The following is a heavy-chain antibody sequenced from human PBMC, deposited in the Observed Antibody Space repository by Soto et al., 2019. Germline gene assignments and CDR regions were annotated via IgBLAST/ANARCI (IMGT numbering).Heavy chain of an antibody. J-gene: IGHJ4*02. Sequence: EVQLVESGGGLVQPGGSLTLSCAVSGLSFSDSAMHWVRQASGKGLEWVGRIRNKADSYRNGYGAPVTGRFTISRDDSNNMAYLQMRSLKTEDTAVYYICRHDRTWGSCDFWGLGTRVTVSS. CDR2: IRNKADSYRN. V-gene: IGHV3-73*02. CDR3: CRHDRTWGSCDF. CDR1: GLSFSDSA. D-gene: IGHD7-27*01.